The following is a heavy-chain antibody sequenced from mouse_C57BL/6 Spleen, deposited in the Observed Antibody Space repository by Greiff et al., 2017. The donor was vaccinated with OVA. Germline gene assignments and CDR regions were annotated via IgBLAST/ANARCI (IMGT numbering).Heavy chain of an antibody. V-gene: IGHV1-85*01. CDR3: ARGESSTGTEFAY. D-gene: IGHD4-1*02. Sequence: VQLQQSGPELVKPGASVKLSCKASGYTFTSYDINWVKQRPGQGLEWIGWIYPRDGSTKYNEKFKGKATLTVDTSSSTAYMELHSLTSEDSAVYFCARGESSTGTEFAYWGQGTLVTVSA. CDR1: GYTFTSYD. J-gene: IGHJ3*01. CDR2: IYPRDGST.